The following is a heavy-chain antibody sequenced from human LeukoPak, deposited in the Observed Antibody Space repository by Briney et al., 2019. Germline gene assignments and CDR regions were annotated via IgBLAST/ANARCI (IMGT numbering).Heavy chain of an antibody. Sequence: PGGSLRLSCAASGFTFSRYWMSWVRQAPGKGLEWVANIKQDGSEKYYVDSVKGRFTISRDNAKNSLYLQMNSLRAEDTAVYYCARSLVITYWGQGTLVTVSS. CDR3: ARSLVITY. D-gene: IGHD3-22*01. CDR1: GFTFSRYW. V-gene: IGHV3-7*03. CDR2: IKQDGSEK. J-gene: IGHJ4*02.